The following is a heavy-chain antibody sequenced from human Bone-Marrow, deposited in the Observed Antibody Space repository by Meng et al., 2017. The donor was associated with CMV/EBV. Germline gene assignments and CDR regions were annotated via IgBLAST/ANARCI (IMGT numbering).Heavy chain of an antibody. Sequence: ASVKVSCKASGYTFTGYYIHWVRQAPGQGLEWMGWISPNSGGTNYAQKFLGRVTMTRDTSISTAYMELSRLRSDDTAMYYCARVPSSGYYGSVGYWGQGTLVTVSS. CDR2: ISPNSGGT. D-gene: IGHD3-22*01. V-gene: IGHV1-2*02. CDR1: GYTFTGYY. J-gene: IGHJ4*02. CDR3: ARVPSSGYYGSVGY.